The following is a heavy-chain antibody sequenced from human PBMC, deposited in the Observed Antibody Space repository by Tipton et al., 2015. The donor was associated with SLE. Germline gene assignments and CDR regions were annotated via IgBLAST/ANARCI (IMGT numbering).Heavy chain of an antibody. CDR2: INPNKGGT. J-gene: IGHJ4*02. CDR3: ANGVNYYANSRFDF. D-gene: IGHD3-10*01. CDR1: GYTFTDYF. V-gene: IGHV1-2*06. Sequence: QSGPEVRKPGASVKVSCKASGYTFTDYFINWVRQAPGQGLEWMGRINPNKGGTNYAQKFQGRVTMTRDSSISTAYMELSSLTSDDTAVYYCANGVNYYANSRFDFWGQGTLVTVSP.